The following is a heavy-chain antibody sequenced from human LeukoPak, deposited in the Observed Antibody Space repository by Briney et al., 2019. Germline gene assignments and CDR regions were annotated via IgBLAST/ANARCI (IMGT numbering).Heavy chain of an antibody. V-gene: IGHV3-30-3*01. J-gene: IGHJ6*02. CDR3: ARSNSYGYVRTMDV. Sequence: GGSLRLSCAASGFTFSSYAMHWVRQAPGKGLEWVAVISYDGSNKYYADSVKGRFTISRDNSKNTLYLQMNSLRAEDTAVYYCARSNSYGYVRTMDVWGQGTTVTVYS. CDR2: ISYDGSNK. CDR1: GFTFSSYA. D-gene: IGHD5-18*01.